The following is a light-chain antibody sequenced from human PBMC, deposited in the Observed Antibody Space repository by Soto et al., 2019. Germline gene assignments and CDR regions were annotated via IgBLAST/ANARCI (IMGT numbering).Light chain of an antibody. J-gene: IGKJ1*01. Sequence: EIVLTQSPGTLSLSPGERATLSFRASQSVSSSYLAWYQQRPGQAPRILIYGASTRATGIPARFSGSGSGTEFTLTISSRQSEDFVVYYCQQYNNWSPWTFGQGTKVDIK. CDR1: QSVSSSY. V-gene: IGKV3-15*01. CDR2: GAS. CDR3: QQYNNWSPWT.